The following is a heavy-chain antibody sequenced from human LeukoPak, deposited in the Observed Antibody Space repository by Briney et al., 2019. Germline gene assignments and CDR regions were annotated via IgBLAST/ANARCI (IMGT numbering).Heavy chain of an antibody. CDR2: IIPIFGTA. CDR3: ARMPFMVRGVIELDY. V-gene: IGHV1-69*01. CDR1: GGTFSSYA. D-gene: IGHD3-10*01. Sequence: SVKVSCKASGGTFSSYAISWVRQALGQGLEWMGGIIPIFGTANYAQKFQGRVTITADESTSTAYMELSSLRSEDTAVYYCARMPFMVRGVIELDYWGQGTLVTVSS. J-gene: IGHJ4*02.